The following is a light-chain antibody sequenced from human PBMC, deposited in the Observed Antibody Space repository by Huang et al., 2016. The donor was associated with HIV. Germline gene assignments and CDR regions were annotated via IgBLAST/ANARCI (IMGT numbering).Light chain of an antibody. Sequence: RLTQSPSSLSASVGETVIISCRASPDIGTSLAWYQQKTGGAPKLLISGASTLQGGVPSRFSGDSVGTYFALLINNLQPEDFATYYCQQLHSYPITFGQGTRLDIK. J-gene: IGKJ5*01. V-gene: IGKV1-9*01. CDR3: QQLHSYPIT. CDR2: GAS. CDR1: PDIGTS.